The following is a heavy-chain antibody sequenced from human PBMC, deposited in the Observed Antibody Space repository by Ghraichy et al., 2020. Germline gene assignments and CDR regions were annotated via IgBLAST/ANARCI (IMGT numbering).Heavy chain of an antibody. J-gene: IGHJ4*02. CDR1: GGSISSSSYY. Sequence: ESLNISCTVSGGSISSSSYYWGWIRQPPGKGLEWIGSIYYSGSTYYNPSLKSRVTISVDTSKNQFSLKLSSVTAADTAVYYCASPEPYCGGDCYFDYWGQGTLVTVSS. CDR2: IYYSGST. D-gene: IGHD2-21*02. V-gene: IGHV4-39*01. CDR3: ASPEPYCGGDCYFDY.